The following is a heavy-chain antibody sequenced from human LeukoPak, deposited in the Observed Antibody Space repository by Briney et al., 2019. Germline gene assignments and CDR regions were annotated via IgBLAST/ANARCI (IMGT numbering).Heavy chain of an antibody. J-gene: IGHJ4*02. V-gene: IGHV3-30-3*01. CDR1: GFTFSSYA. D-gene: IGHD2-21*01. CDR2: ISYDGSNK. CDR3: ARDLGIAVTLVGY. Sequence: GGSLRLSCAASGFTFSSYAMHWVRQAPGKGLEWVAVISYDGSNKYYADSVKGRFTISRDNSKNTLYLQMNSLRAEDTAVYYCARDLGIAVTLVGYWGQGTLVTVSS.